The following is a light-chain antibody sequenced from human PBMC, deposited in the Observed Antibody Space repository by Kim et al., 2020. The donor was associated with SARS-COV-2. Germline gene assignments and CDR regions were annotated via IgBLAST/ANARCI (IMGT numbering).Light chain of an antibody. Sequence: SPGERATLSCRASQSVTSNYLAWYQQKPGPAPRLLIHGASRRATGVPDRFSGSGSGTDFTLTITRLEPEDFEVYYCQQYGTTPPTFGQGTKVDIK. CDR3: QQYGTTPPT. CDR2: GAS. V-gene: IGKV3-20*01. J-gene: IGKJ1*01. CDR1: QSVTSNY.